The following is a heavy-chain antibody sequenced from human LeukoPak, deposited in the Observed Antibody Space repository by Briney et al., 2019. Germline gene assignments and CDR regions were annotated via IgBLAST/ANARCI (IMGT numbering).Heavy chain of an antibody. CDR3: ARDVVGATFV. CDR1: GYTFTSYY. J-gene: IGHJ4*02. CDR2: INPSGGST. V-gene: IGHV1-46*01. Sequence: VASVKVSCKASGYTFTSYYMHWVRQAPGQGLEWMGIINPSGGSTNYAQKLQGRVTMTTDTSTSTAYMELRSLRSDDTAVYYCARDVVGATFVWGQGTLVTVSS. D-gene: IGHD1-26*01.